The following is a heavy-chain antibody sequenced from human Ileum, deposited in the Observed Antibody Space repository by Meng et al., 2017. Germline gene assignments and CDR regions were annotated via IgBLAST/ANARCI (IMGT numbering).Heavy chain of an antibody. CDR2: IFHTGNT. J-gene: IGHJ1*01. V-gene: IGHV4-4*02. D-gene: IGHD2-15*01. CDR3: VNYCSGGKCSPNEKTQH. CDR1: GGSFSSGNW. Sequence: MQLQESGPGLVKPSGTLSLTCGVSGGSFSSGNWWGWVRQPPGKGLEWIGEIFHTGNTNYNPSLQSRVSLSIDKSKNQFSLKVISVTAADTAVYYCVNYCSGGKCSPNEKTQHWGQGTLVTVSS.